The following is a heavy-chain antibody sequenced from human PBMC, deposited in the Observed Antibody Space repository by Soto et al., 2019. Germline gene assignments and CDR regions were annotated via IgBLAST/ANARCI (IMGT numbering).Heavy chain of an antibody. CDR1: GHSFTNYW. CDR2: IYPGDSDT. CDR3: ARVESYSTSSWWFDP. D-gene: IGHD6-6*01. V-gene: IGHV5-51*01. Sequence: GESLKISCKGSGHSFTNYWIGWVRQMPGKGLEWMGIIYPGDSDTRYSPSFQGQVTISADKSVSTAYLKVTSVTAADTAIYYCARVESYSTSSWWFDPWGQGTLVTVSS. J-gene: IGHJ5*02.